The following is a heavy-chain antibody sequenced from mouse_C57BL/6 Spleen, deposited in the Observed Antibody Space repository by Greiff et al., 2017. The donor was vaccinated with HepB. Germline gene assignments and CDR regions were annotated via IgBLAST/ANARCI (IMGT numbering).Heavy chain of an antibody. CDR2: IYPGDGDT. V-gene: IGHV1-80*01. CDR3: ARASSGTLFDY. J-gene: IGHJ2*01. CDR1: GYAFSSYW. D-gene: IGHD3-1*01. Sequence: QVQLQQSGAELVKPGASVKISCKASGYAFSSYWMNWVKQRPGKGLEWIGQIYPGDGDTNYNRKFKGKATLTVDKSSSTAYMQLSSLTSEDSAVYFCARASSGTLFDYWGQGTTLTVSS.